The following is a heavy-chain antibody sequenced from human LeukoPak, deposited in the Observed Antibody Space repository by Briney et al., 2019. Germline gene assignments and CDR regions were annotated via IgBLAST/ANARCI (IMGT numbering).Heavy chain of an antibody. J-gene: IGHJ4*02. CDR1: GGSISSGSYY. Sequence: PSETLSLTCTVSGGSISSGSYYWSWLRQPPGKGLEWIGSIYYSGSTYYNPSLKSRVTILVDTSKNQFSLKLSSVTAADTAVYYCARVEYSSSCNYWGQGTLVTVSS. V-gene: IGHV4-39*07. CDR3: ARVEYSSSCNY. D-gene: IGHD6-6*01. CDR2: IYYSGST.